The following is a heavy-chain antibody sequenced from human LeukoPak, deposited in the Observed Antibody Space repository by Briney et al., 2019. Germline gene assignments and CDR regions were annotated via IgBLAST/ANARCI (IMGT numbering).Heavy chain of an antibody. D-gene: IGHD6-19*01. Sequence: GGSLRLSCAASGFTFSSYAMSWVRQAPGKGLEWVSAICGSGGSTYYADSVKGRFTISRDNSKNTLYLQMNSLRAEDTAVYYCAKRAVASTAGYYFDSWGQGTLVTVSS. CDR2: ICGSGGST. J-gene: IGHJ4*02. V-gene: IGHV3-23*01. CDR3: AKRAVASTAGYYFDS. CDR1: GFTFSSYA.